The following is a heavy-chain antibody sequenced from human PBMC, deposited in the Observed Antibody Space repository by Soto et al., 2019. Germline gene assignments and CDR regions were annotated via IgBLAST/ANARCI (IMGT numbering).Heavy chain of an antibody. CDR2: INPGNGDT. V-gene: IGHV1-3*01. CDR3: ALITVGY. D-gene: IGHD3-10*01. CDR1: GYSFSTYA. J-gene: IGHJ4*02. Sequence: QVQLVQSGAEVKKPGASVKVSCTASGYSFSTYAMHWVRQAPVQRLEWMGWINPGNGDTKYSQMFQGRVTITSDTSASPVYMDLSRLRSEATAVYYCALITVGYWGKGTLVTVSS.